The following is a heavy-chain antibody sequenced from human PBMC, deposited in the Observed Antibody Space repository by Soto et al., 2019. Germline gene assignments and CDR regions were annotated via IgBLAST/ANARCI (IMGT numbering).Heavy chain of an antibody. Sequence: QVQLVQSGAEEKKPGASVKVSCKASGYTFTSYAMHWVRQAPGQRLEWMGWINDGNGNTKYSQKFQGRVTITRDTSASTAYMELSSLRSEDTAVYDFATDPSYYGMDVWGQGTTVTVSS. CDR2: INDGNGNT. CDR3: ATDPSYYGMDV. V-gene: IGHV1-3*05. J-gene: IGHJ6*02. CDR1: GYTFTSYA.